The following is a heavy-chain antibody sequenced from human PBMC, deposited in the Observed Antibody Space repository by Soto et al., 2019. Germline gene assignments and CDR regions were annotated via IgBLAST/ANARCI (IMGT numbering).Heavy chain of an antibody. D-gene: IGHD3-9*01. CDR2: ISGRTGST. CDR1: GFTFSSYA. CDR3: GVRYDY. Sequence: EVQGLESGGGLVQPGGSLRLSCAASGFTFSSYAMSWVRQAPGKGLEWVSAISGRTGSTSYADSVKGRFTISRDNSRNTLYLPMNRLRAEDTAVYYCGVRYDYWGQGTLVTVSS. V-gene: IGHV3-23*01. J-gene: IGHJ4*02.